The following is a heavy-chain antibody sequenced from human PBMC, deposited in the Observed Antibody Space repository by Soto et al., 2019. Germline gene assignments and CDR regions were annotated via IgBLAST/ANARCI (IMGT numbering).Heavy chain of an antibody. V-gene: IGHV1-46*01. Sequence: ASVKVSYIATGYTFTTYYMHWVRQAPGQGLEWMGLINPSGGSTSYAQKFQGRVTMTRDTSTSTVYMELSSLRSEDTAVYYCARDTVDNSSGWYFDYWGQGTLVTVSS. CDR2: INPSGGST. D-gene: IGHD6-19*01. CDR3: ARDTVDNSSGWYFDY. J-gene: IGHJ4*02. CDR1: GYTFTTYY.